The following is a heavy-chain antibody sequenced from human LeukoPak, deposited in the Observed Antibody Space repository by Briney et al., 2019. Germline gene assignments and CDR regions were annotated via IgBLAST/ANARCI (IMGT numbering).Heavy chain of an antibody. J-gene: IGHJ4*02. CDR2: ISYDGSNK. Sequence: GGSLRLSCAASGFTFSSYAMHRVRQAPGKGLEWVAVISYDGSNKYYADSVKGRFTISRDNSKNTLYLQMNSLRAEDTAVYYCARDRVQIWSYVAIYEYWSQGTLVTVSS. CDR1: GFTFSSYA. D-gene: IGHD3-10*01. CDR3: ARDRVQIWSYVAIYEY. V-gene: IGHV3-30-3*01.